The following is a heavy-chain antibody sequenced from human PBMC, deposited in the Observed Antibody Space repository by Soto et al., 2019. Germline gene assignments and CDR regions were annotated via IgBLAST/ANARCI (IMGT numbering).Heavy chain of an antibody. Sequence: PSETLSLTCAVSGGSISSGGYSWSWIRQPPGKGLEWIGYIYHSGSTYYNPSLKSRGTISVDRSKNQFSLKLSSVTAADAAVYYCARGSYGDYSWFAPRGQGTLVTSPQ. V-gene: IGHV4-30-2*01. CDR3: ARGSYGDYSWFAP. CDR2: IYHSGST. D-gene: IGHD4-17*01. CDR1: GGSISSGGYS. J-gene: IGHJ5*02.